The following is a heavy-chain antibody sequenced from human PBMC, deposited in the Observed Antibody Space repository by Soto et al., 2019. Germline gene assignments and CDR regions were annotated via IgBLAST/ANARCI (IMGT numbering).Heavy chain of an antibody. V-gene: IGHV3-21*01. CDR2: ISSSSSYI. Sequence: GGSLRLSCAASGFTFSSYSMNWVRQAPGKGLEWVSSISSSSSYIYYADSVKGRFTISRDNAKNSLYLQMNSLRAEDTAVYYCARDRPSMIDEIDYWGQGTLVTVSS. CDR3: ARDRPSMIDEIDY. J-gene: IGHJ4*02. D-gene: IGHD3-22*01. CDR1: GFTFSSYS.